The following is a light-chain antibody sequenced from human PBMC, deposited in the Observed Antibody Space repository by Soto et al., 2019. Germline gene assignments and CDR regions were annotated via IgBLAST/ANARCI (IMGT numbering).Light chain of an antibody. J-gene: IGKJ1*01. Sequence: EIVLTQSPATLSLSPVETDTLSCRASQTVNSDYLAWFQQKPGQSPRLLIYGASTRATGIPARFSGSGSGTEFTLTISSLQSEDFAVYYCQQYNNWWTFGQGTKVDI. CDR1: QTVNSD. CDR3: QQYNNWWT. V-gene: IGKV3-15*01. CDR2: GAS.